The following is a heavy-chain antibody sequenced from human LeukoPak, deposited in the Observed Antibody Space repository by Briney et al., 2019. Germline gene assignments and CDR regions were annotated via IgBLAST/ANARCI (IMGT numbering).Heavy chain of an antibody. CDR2: IRSKANSYAT. CDR1: GFTFSGSA. J-gene: IGHJ6*03. CDR3: TRRWISYYYMDV. V-gene: IGHV3-73*01. Sequence: PGGSLRLSCAASGFTFSGSAMHLVRQASGKGLEWVGRIRSKANSYATAYAASVKGRFNISRDDSKNTAYLQMNSLKTEDTAVYYCTRRWISYYYMDVWGKGTTVTVSS. D-gene: IGHD2-2*03.